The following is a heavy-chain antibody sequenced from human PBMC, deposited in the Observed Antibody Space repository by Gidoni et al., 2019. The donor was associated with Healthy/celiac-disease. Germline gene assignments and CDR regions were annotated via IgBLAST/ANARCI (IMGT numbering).Heavy chain of an antibody. D-gene: IGHD3-10*01. CDR3: ARDYVGYYYGSGSYSAPDY. J-gene: IGHJ4*02. Sequence: QVQLVKSGGGVVQPGRSLRLSCAASGFTFSSYGMHWVRQAPGKGLEWVAVISYDGSNKYYADSVKGRFTISRDKSKNTLYLQMNSLRAEDTAVYYCARDYVGYYYGSGSYSAPDYWGQGTLVTVSS. CDR2: ISYDGSNK. CDR1: GFTFSSYG. V-gene: IGHV3-30*03.